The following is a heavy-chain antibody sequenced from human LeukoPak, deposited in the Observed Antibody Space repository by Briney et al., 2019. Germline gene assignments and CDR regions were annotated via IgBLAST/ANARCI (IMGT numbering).Heavy chain of an antibody. CDR3: ARARRDGYNYYYYMDV. D-gene: IGHD5-24*01. CDR2: ISSSSSYI. V-gene: IGHV3-21*01. CDR1: GFTFSSYS. J-gene: IGHJ6*03. Sequence: PGGSLRLSCAASGFTFSSYSMNWVRQAPGKGLEWVSSISSSSSYIYYADSVKGRFTISRDNSKNTLYLQMNSLRAEDTAVYYCARARRDGYNYYYYMDVWGKGTTVTVSS.